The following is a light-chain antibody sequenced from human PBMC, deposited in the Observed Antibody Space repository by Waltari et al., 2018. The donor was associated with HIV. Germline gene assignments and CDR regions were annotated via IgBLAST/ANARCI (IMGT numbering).Light chain of an antibody. V-gene: IGLV4-69*01. Sequence: QLVLTQSPSASDSLGASFKLPCHLSSWHNTHGIACHQQQPEKGPRYLMKLKSDGSHKKGDGIPDRFSGSSSGAERYLTISSRQSEDESDYYCQTWATGIRVFGGGTKLTVL. CDR1: SWHNTHG. CDR3: QTWATGIRV. CDR2: LKSDGSH. J-gene: IGLJ3*02.